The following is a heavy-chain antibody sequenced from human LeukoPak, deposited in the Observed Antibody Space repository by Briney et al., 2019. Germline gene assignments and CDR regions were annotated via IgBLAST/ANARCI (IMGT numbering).Heavy chain of an antibody. CDR2: INHSGST. CDR1: GGSFSGYY. V-gene: IGHV4-34*01. D-gene: IGHD6-19*01. Sequence: SETLSLTCAVYGGSFSGYYWSWIRQPPGKGLEWIGEINHSGSTNYNPSLKSRVTTSVDTSKNQFSLKLSSVTAADTAVYYCASYGGSSGNFDYWGQGTLVTVSS. J-gene: IGHJ4*02. CDR3: ASYGGSSGNFDY.